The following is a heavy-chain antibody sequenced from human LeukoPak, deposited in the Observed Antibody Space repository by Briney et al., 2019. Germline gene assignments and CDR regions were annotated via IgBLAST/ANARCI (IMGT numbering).Heavy chain of an antibody. D-gene: IGHD1-26*01. CDR1: GFTFSSYG. Sequence: GGSLRPSCAASGFTFSSYGMHWVRQAPGKGLEWVAVVSYDGSNKYYADSVKGRSTISRDNSKNTLYLQMNSLRAEDTAVYYCAKGGVWGNYFDYWGQGTLVTVSS. V-gene: IGHV3-30*18. CDR3: AKGGVWGNYFDY. J-gene: IGHJ4*02. CDR2: VSYDGSNK.